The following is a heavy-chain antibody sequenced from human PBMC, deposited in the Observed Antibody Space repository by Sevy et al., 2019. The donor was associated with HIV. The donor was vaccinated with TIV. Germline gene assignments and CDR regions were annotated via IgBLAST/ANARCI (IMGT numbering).Heavy chain of an antibody. Sequence: GGSLRLSCAASGFTFSSYSMNWVRQAPGKGLEWVSSISSSSSYIYYADSVKGRFTISRDNAKNSLYLQMNSLRAEDTAVYYCARVGRADAFDIWGQGTMVTVSS. CDR3: ARVGRADAFDI. CDR1: GFTFSSYS. CDR2: ISSSSSYI. V-gene: IGHV3-21*01. J-gene: IGHJ3*02.